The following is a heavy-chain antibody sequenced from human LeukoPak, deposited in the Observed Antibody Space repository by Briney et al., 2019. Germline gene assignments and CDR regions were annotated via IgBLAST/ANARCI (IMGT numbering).Heavy chain of an antibody. CDR1: GYTFTSYA. J-gene: IGHJ3*02. D-gene: IGHD2-2*01. CDR2: INAGNGNT. CDR3: ARDYGRLVAVPAARHHDAFDI. V-gene: IGHV1-3*01. Sequence: GASVKVSCKASGYTFTSYAMHWVRQAPGQRLEWMGWINAGNGNTKYSQKFQGRVTITRDTSASTAYMELSSLRSEDAAVYYCARDYGRLVAVPAARHHDAFDIWGQGTMVTVSS.